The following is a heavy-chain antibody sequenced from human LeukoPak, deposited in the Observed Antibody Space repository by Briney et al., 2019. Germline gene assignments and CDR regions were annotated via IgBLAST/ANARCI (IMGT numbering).Heavy chain of an antibody. J-gene: IGHJ6*04. D-gene: IGHD3-10*01. CDR3: ARGEVYYYGSGIKDLLYGMDV. V-gene: IGHV1-69*13. CDR2: IIPIFGTA. Sequence: SVKASCKASGGTFSSYAISWVRQAPGQGLEWMGGIIPIFGTANYAQKFQGRVTTTADESTSTAYMELSSLRSEDTAVYYCARGEVYYYGSGIKDLLYGMDVWGKGTTVTVSS. CDR1: GGTFSSYA.